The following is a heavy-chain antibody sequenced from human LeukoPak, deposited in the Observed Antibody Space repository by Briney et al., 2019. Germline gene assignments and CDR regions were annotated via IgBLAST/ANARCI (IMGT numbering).Heavy chain of an antibody. CDR3: ARSLIADAFDI. Sequence: SETLSLTCTVSGGSISSYYWSWIRQPPGKGLEWIGYIYYSGSTNYNPSLKSRVTISVDTSKNQFSLKLSSVTAADTAVYYCARSLIADAFDIWGQGTMVTVSS. D-gene: IGHD2/OR15-2a*01. CDR1: GGSISSYY. V-gene: IGHV4-59*01. CDR2: IYYSGST. J-gene: IGHJ3*02.